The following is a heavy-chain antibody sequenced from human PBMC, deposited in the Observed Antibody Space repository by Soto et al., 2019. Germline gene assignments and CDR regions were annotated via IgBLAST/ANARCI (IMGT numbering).Heavy chain of an antibody. Sequence: GGSVILSCAASGFNVRTNYMSWVRPAPGKGLEWVSVFESGGSIYYADSVKRRFIISRDYARNTVDLQLNSLRADHTAVYYCARAGVPPDFFDYWGQGTLVTVSS. V-gene: IGHV3-53*01. CDR3: ARAGVPPDFFDY. J-gene: IGHJ4*02. D-gene: IGHD3-3*01. CDR2: FESGGSI. CDR1: GFNVRTNY.